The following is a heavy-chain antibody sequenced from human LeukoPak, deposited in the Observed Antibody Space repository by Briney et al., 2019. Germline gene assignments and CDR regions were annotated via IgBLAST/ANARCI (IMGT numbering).Heavy chain of an antibody. V-gene: IGHV3-30*02. Sequence: PGGSLRLSCAAFGFTFSSYGMHWVRQAPGRGLEWMAFIQYDGSNKFYADSVKGRFTISRDNSKNTLYLQMNSLRADDTAVYYCARDRRGSYFDYWGQGTLVTVSS. CDR2: IQYDGSNK. J-gene: IGHJ4*02. CDR3: ARDRRGSYFDY. CDR1: GFTFSSYG. D-gene: IGHD3-16*01.